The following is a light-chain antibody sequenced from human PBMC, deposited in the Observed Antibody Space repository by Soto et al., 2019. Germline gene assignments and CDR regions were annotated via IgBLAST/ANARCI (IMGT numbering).Light chain of an antibody. V-gene: IGLV2-14*01. CDR3: SSYTSTNTQV. CDR2: EVS. Sequence: QSVLTQPASVSGSPGQSITISYTGTSSDVGAYKYVSWYQQHPGKAPKLMIYEVSNRPSGVSNRFSGSKSGNTASVTISGLQAEDEADYYCSSYTSTNTQVFGTGTKVTVL. CDR1: SSDVGAYKY. J-gene: IGLJ1*01.